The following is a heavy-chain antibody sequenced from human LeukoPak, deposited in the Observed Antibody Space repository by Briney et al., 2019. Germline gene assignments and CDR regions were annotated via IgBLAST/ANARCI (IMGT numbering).Heavy chain of an antibody. D-gene: IGHD3-22*01. J-gene: IGHJ4*02. CDR1: GYTFTSYY. CDR3: ARDRRPYDSSGYYYFDY. Sequence: GASVKVSCKASGYTFTSYYMHWVRQAPGQGLEWMGIINPSGGSTSYAQKFQGRVTMTRDTSTSTVYMELSSLRSEDTAVYYCARDRRPYDSSGYYYFDYWGQGTLVTVSS. CDR2: INPSGGST. V-gene: IGHV1-46*01.